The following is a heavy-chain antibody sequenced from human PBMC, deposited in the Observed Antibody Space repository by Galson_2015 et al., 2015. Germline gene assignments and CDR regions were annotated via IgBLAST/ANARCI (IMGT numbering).Heavy chain of an antibody. CDR3: TRDNGGYNPDY. J-gene: IGHJ4*02. V-gene: IGHV3-15*01. CDR1: GFTFSNAW. D-gene: IGHD3-22*01. Sequence: SLRLSCAASGFTFSNAWMSWVRQAPGKGLEWVGRIKSKTDGGTTEYAASVKGRFTISRDDSKSIAYLQMNSLKTEDTAVYYCTRDNGGYNPDYWGQGTLVTVSS. CDR2: IKSKTDGGTT.